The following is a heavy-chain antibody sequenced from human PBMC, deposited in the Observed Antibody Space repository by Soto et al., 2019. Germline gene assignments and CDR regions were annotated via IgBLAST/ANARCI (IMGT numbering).Heavy chain of an antibody. V-gene: IGHV3-23*01. CDR1: GFAFISHF. CDR3: ARGGYSTPYDY. Sequence: WGTLSLSCVASGFAFISHFISWVCQAPGKGLEWVSTIRGNGGTTYYGDSVNGRFTIARDNSKNTPYLHMNSLRAEDTAQYYCARGGYSTPYDYWGQGTLVTVSS. D-gene: IGHD6-13*01. CDR2: IRGNGGTT. J-gene: IGHJ4*02.